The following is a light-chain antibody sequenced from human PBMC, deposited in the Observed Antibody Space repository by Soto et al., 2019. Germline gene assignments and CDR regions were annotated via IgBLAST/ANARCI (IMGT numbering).Light chain of an antibody. CDR1: QSIRSW. V-gene: IGKV1-5*03. Sequence: DIQMTQSPSTLSASVGDRVTITCRASQSIRSWLAWYQQKPGKAPKLLIYKASSLESGVPSRFSGSGSGTEFTLTISSLQPDDFATYNCQQYNSYPWTFGQGTKVEIK. J-gene: IGKJ1*01. CDR2: KAS. CDR3: QQYNSYPWT.